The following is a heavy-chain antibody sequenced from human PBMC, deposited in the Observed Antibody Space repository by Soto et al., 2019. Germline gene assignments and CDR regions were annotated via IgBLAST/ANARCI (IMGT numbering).Heavy chain of an antibody. J-gene: IGHJ6*02. V-gene: IGHV3-72*01. CDR2: TANKRSRYTT. Sequence: EVELVESGGGLVQAGGALRVSCGVSGFTSSDHYMDWVRPAPGKGLEWVGRTANKRSRYTTEYAASVKGRFIISRDDSKNSVYLQMNSLKIDDTAVYYCARAGFGHGLDVWGQGTTVNVSS. D-gene: IGHD3-16*01. CDR3: ARAGFGHGLDV. CDR1: GFTSSDHY.